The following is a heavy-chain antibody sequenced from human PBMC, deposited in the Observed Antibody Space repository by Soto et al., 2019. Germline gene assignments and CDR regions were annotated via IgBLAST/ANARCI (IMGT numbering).Heavy chain of an antibody. CDR2: MNPGSGDT. J-gene: IGHJ5*02. CDR1: GYTFNTYD. Sequence: ASVKVSCKTSGYTFNTYDVTWVRQATGQGLEWMGWMNPGSGDTGYAQKFQGRVTMTRDISIATAYMELSSLRSDDTAIYYCARMATFGSLNWFDPWGQGTLVTAPQ. CDR3: ARMATFGSLNWFDP. V-gene: IGHV1-8*02. D-gene: IGHD3-16*01.